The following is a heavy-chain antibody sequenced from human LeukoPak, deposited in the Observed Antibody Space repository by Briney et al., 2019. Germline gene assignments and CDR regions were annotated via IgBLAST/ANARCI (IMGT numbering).Heavy chain of an antibody. CDR1: GYTFTSYG. J-gene: IGHJ4*02. D-gene: IGHD3-3*01. V-gene: IGHV1-18*01. CDR3: ARGLITIFGVVPSADY. CDR2: ISAYNGNT. Sequence: ASVKVSCKASGYTFTSYGISWVRQAPGQGLEWMGWISAYNGNTNYAQKLQGRVTMTTDTSTSTAYMELRSLRSDDTAVYYCARGLITIFGVVPSADYWGQGTLVTVSS.